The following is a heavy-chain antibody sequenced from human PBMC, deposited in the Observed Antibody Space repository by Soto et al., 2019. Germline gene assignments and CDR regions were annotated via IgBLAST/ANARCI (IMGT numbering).Heavy chain of an antibody. V-gene: IGHV1-3*01. J-gene: IGHJ5*02. Sequence: QVQLVQSGAEVKKPGASVKVSCKASGYTFTSYAMHWVRQAPGQRLEWMGWINAGNGNTKYSQKFQGRVTITRDTSASTAYMELSRLRSEDTAVYYCATEYGGPVGWFDPWGQGTLVNVSS. D-gene: IGHD3-16*01. CDR3: ATEYGGPVGWFDP. CDR1: GYTFTSYA. CDR2: INAGNGNT.